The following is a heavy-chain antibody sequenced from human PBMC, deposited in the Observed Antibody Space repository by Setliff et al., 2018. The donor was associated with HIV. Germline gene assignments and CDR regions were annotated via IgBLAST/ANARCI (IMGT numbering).Heavy chain of an antibody. CDR1: GGTFSSYA. V-gene: IGHV1-69*05. Sequence: SVKVSCKASGGTFSSYAISWVRQAPGQGLEWMGGIIPIFGTTNYAQKFQGRVTITTDESTTTAYMELRSLRSDDTAVYYCASDFYDSSGYYGRARASYYYYGMDVWGQGTTVTVSS. D-gene: IGHD3-22*01. CDR3: ASDFYDSSGYYGRARASYYYYGMDV. CDR2: IIPIFGTT. J-gene: IGHJ6*02.